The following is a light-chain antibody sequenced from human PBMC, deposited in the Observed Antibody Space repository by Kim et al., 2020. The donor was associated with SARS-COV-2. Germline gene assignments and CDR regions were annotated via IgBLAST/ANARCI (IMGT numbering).Light chain of an antibody. J-gene: IGKJ2*01. Sequence: DIQMTQSPSSLSASVGDRVTITCRASQSISNYLNWYQQKPGKAPKLLIYAASSFQSEVPSRFSGSGSGTDFTLTISSLKPEDFATYYCQQSYNTPHTFGQGTKLAI. CDR2: AAS. CDR3: QQSYNTPHT. V-gene: IGKV1-39*01. CDR1: QSISNY.